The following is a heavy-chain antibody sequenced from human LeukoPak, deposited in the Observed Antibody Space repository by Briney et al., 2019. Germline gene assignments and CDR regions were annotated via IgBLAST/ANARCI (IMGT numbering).Heavy chain of an antibody. CDR2: ISSSSSYI. D-gene: IGHD5-12*01. Sequence: GGSLRLSCAASGFTFSSYSMNWVRQAPGKGLEWASSISSSSSYIYYADSVKGRFTISRDNAKNSLYLQMNSLRAEDTAAYYCARGPWDIVATIDFDYWGQGTLVTVSS. CDR1: GFTFSSYS. CDR3: ARGPWDIVATIDFDY. V-gene: IGHV3-21*01. J-gene: IGHJ4*02.